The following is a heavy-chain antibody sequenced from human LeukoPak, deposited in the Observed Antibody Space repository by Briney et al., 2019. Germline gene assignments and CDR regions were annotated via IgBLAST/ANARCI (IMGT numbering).Heavy chain of an antibody. V-gene: IGHV1-3*01. D-gene: IGHD3-22*01. J-gene: IGHJ5*02. Sequence: GASVKVSCKASGYTFTSYAMHWVRQAPGQRLEWMGWINAGNGNTKYSQKSQGRVTITRDTSASTAYMELSSLRSEDTAVYYCARGLYYYDSSGYYESWFDPWGQGTLVTVSS. CDR3: ARGLYYYDSSGYYESWFDP. CDR1: GYTFTSYA. CDR2: INAGNGNT.